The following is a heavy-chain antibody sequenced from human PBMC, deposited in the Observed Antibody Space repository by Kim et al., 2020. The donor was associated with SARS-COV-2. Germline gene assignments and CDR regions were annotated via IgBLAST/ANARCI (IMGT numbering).Heavy chain of an antibody. D-gene: IGHD6-13*01. CDR3: ARGPSIAAADKYYFDY. Sequence: SETLSLTCAVYGGSFGGYYWSWIRQPPGKGLEWIGEINHSGSTNYNPSLKSRVTISVDTSKNQFSLKLSSVTAADTAVYYCARGPSIAAADKYYFDYWGQGTLVTVSS. CDR1: GGSFGGYY. V-gene: IGHV4-34*01. J-gene: IGHJ4*02. CDR2: INHSGST.